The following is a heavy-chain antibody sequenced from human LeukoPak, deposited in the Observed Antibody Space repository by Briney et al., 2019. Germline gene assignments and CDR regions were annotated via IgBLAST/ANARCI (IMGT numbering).Heavy chain of an antibody. CDR1: GYTFTSYG. CDR3: ARDHGVAVAGVWGY. J-gene: IGHJ4*02. D-gene: IGHD6-19*01. CDR2: ISAYNGNT. V-gene: IGHV1-18*01. Sequence: GASVKVSCKASGYTFTSYGISWVRQAPGEGLEWMGWISAYNGNTNYAEEIQGRVTMTTDTSTNTAYMELRSLRSDDTAVYYCARDHGVAVAGVWGYWGQGTLVTVSS.